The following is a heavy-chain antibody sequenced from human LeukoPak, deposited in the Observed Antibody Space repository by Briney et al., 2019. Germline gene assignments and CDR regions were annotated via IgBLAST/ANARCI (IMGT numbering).Heavy chain of an antibody. CDR3: ARDDQVRLLDY. V-gene: IGHV1-46*01. J-gene: IGHJ4*02. Sequence: GASVKVSCKASGYTFTSYYMHWVRQAPGQGLEWMGIINPSGGGTSYAQKFQGRVTMTRDMSTSTVYMELSSLRSEDTAVYYCARDDQVRLLDYWGQGTLVTVSS. CDR1: GYTFTSYY. D-gene: IGHD2-15*01. CDR2: INPSGGGT.